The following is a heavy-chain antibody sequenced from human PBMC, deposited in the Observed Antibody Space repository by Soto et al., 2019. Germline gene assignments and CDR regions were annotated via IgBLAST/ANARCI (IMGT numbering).Heavy chain of an antibody. J-gene: IGHJ4*02. D-gene: IGHD3-10*01. CDR3: AKEYLWFGSWPRFDY. V-gene: IGHV3-30*18. Sequence: GGSLRLSCAASGFTFSSYGRHWVRQDPGKGLEWVAVISYDGSNKYYADSVKGRFTIPRDNSKNTLYLQMNSLRAEDTAVYYCAKEYLWFGSWPRFDYWGQGTLVTVSS. CDR1: GFTFSSYG. CDR2: ISYDGSNK.